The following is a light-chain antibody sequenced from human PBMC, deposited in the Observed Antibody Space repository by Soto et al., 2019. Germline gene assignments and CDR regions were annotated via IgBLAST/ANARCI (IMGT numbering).Light chain of an antibody. V-gene: IGKV1-39*01. CDR2: AAS. J-gene: IGKJ2*01. CDR1: QTISTY. CDR3: QQSLGIPYT. Sequence: DIQMTQSPSALSASVGDRVTITCRASQTISTYLNWYQQKPGKAPKLLIYAASTLQSGVPSRFSGSGSGTDFTLTISCLQPEDFATYYCQQSLGIPYTFGQGTRLEIK.